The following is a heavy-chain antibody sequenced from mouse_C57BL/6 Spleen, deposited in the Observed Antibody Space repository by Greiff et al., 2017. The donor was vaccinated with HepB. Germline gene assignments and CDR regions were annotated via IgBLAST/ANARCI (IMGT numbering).Heavy chain of an antibody. CDR3: TTGTTVHRPCWFAY. D-gene: IGHD1-1*01. Sequence: VQLQQSGAELVRPGASVKLSCTASGFNIKDDYMHWVKQRPEQGLEWIGWIDPENGDTEYASKFQGKATITADTSSNTAYLQLSSLTSEDTAVYYCTTGTTVHRPCWFAYWGQGTLVTVSA. CDR1: GFNIKDDY. CDR2: IDPENGDT. J-gene: IGHJ3*01. V-gene: IGHV14-4*01.